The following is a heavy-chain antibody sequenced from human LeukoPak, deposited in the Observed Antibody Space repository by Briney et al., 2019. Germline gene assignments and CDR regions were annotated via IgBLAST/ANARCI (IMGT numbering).Heavy chain of an antibody. CDR3: ARVRNGYSSGLDV. CDR1: KFTFGSFW. CDR2: ISPDGSDT. V-gene: IGHV3-74*01. J-gene: IGHJ6*02. D-gene: IGHD2-15*01. Sequence: PGGSLRLSCAASKFTFGSFWMNWVRLVPGKGLLWVSRISPDGSDTEYADSVKGRFTVSRGNARNTLYLEMRSLSVQDSGLYYCARVRNGYSSGLDVWGPGTWVTVSS.